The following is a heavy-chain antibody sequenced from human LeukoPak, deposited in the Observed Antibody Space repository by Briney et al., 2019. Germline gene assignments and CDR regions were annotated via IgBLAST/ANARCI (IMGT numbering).Heavy chain of an antibody. CDR1: GFTFSSYA. Sequence: GGSLRLSCAASGFTFSSYAMHWVRQAPGKGLEWVAVISYDGSNKYYADSVKGRFTISRDNSKNTLYLQMNSLRADDTAVYYCARGRYSSSTNFDNWGQGTLVTVSS. CDR2: ISYDGSNK. CDR3: ARGRYSSSTNFDN. D-gene: IGHD6-6*01. V-gene: IGHV3-30*04. J-gene: IGHJ4*02.